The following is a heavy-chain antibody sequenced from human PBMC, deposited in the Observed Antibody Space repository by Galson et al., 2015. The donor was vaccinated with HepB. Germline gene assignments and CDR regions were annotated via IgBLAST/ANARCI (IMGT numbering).Heavy chain of an antibody. Sequence: SVKVSCKASGYTFTSYAMHWVRQAPGQRLEWMGWINVGNGNTKYSQKFQGRVTITRDTSASTAYMELSSLRSEDTAVYYCARDGGGIVVVVAAYDYWGQGTLVTVSS. D-gene: IGHD2-15*01. V-gene: IGHV1-3*01. CDR1: GYTFTSYA. J-gene: IGHJ4*02. CDR3: ARDGGGIVVVVAAYDY. CDR2: INVGNGNT.